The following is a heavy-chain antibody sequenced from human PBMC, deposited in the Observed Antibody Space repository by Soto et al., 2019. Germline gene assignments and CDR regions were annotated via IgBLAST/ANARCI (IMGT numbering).Heavy chain of an antibody. CDR1: GVTFCNHW. Sequence: LSCATSGVTFCNHWLSWVLQAPGKGLECVANIKQDGGEKYYVDSVKGRFTISRDNAKNSLYLQMNSLRAEDTAVFYCARDLGYYGSGRYYRWVYYYNGMDGWGQGTTVTVSS. CDR3: ARDLGYYGSGRYYRWVYYYNGMDG. V-gene: IGHV3-7*01. J-gene: IGHJ6*02. CDR2: IKQDGGEK. D-gene: IGHD3-10*01.